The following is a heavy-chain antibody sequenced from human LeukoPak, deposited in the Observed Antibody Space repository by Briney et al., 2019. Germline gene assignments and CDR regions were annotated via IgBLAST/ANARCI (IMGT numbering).Heavy chain of an antibody. D-gene: IGHD5-18*01. V-gene: IGHV1-18*01. J-gene: IGHJ6*03. CDR3: ARPAYSYGTYYYYMDV. CDR2: INPYNGNT. CDR1: GYKFPTYE. Sequence: GASVKVSCKASGYKFPTYEVNWVRQAPGQGLEWMGRINPYNGNTNYAQKFQGRVTMTTDTSTSTAYMELRSLRSEDTAVYYCARPAYSYGTYYYYMDVWGKGTTVTVSS.